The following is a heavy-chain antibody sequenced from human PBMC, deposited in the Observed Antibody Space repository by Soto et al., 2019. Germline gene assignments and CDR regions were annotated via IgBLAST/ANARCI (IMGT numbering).Heavy chain of an antibody. D-gene: IGHD6-6*01. CDR2: INPNSGGT. CDR3: ARGLGSSSSL. CDR1: GYTFTGYY. V-gene: IGHV1-2*02. J-gene: IGHJ4*02. Sequence: ASVKVSCKASGYTFTGYYMHWVRQAPGQGLEWMGWINPNSGGTNYAQKFQGRVTMTRDTSISTAYTELSSLRSEDTAVYYCARGLGSSSSLWGQGTLVTVSS.